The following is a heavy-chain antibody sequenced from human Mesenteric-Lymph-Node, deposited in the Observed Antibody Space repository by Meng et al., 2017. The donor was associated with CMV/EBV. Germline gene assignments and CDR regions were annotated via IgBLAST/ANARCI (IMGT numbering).Heavy chain of an antibody. D-gene: IGHD3-10*01. CDR3: ARDTLTYSYGPGWIDP. CDR1: GGSISSSWHY. J-gene: IGHJ5*02. Sequence: LQRQEPGPRLVKPSETLSLKCTVSGGSISSSWHYWGWIRQPPGKGLEWIGSIFYSGSAHYNPALESRVTISIDKSKNEFFLNLGSVTAADTAMYFCARDTLTYSYGPGWIDPWGQGTLVTVSS. V-gene: IGHV4-39*02. CDR2: IFYSGSA.